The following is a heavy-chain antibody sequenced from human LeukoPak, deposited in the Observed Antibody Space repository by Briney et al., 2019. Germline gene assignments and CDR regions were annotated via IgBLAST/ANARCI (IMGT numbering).Heavy chain of an antibody. J-gene: IGHJ5*02. CDR3: ARDVRGRYGSGSYLFDP. Sequence: PGGSLRLSCAASGFTFSSYSMNWVRQAPGKGLEWVSSISSSSSYIYYADSVKGRFTISRDNAKNSLYLQMNSLRAEDTAVYYCARDVRGRYGSGSYLFDPWGQGTLITVSS. CDR2: ISSSSSYI. CDR1: GFTFSSYS. D-gene: IGHD3-10*01. V-gene: IGHV3-21*01.